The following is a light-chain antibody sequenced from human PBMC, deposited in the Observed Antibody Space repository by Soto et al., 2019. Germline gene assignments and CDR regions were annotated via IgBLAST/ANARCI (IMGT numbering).Light chain of an antibody. Sequence: SYELPQPPSVSVSPGQTASITCSGDKLGDKYACWYQQKPGQSPVLVIYQDSKRPSGIPERFSGSNSGNTATLTISGTQAMDEADYYCQAWDSSPNVVSGGGTKLTVL. CDR1: KLGDKY. CDR2: QDS. CDR3: QAWDSSPNVV. V-gene: IGLV3-1*01. J-gene: IGLJ2*01.